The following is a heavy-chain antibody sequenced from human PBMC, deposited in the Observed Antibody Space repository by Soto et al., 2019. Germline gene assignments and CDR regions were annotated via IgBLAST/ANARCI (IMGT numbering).Heavy chain of an antibody. CDR3: ARGRVVVPAAVMFNCLDP. V-gene: IGHV4-30-2*01. D-gene: IGHD2-2*01. CDR1: GAPITWGGYS. CDR2: IFHGGST. J-gene: IGHJ5*02. Sequence: SETLSLTCAISGAPITWGGYSWNWIRQPPGKGLEWIGYIFHGGSTYYNPSLRSRVPISVDRSRTQFSLKMNSVTAADTAVYYCARGRVVVPAAVMFNCLDPWGQGALVTVSS.